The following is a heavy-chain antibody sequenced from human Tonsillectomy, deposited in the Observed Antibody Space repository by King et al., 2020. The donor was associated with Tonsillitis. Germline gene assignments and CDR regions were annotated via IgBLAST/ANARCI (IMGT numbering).Heavy chain of an antibody. CDR2: INHSGST. CDR3: VRAPPRPYGMDV. Sequence: VQLQQWGAGLLKPSETLSLTCAVHGGSFSGYSWSWIRQPPGKGLEWIGEINHSGSTNYNPSLKSRVTISGDTSTNQFSLKLNSVTAADTAVYYCVRAPPRPYGMDVWGQGTTVTVSS. CDR1: GGSFSGYS. J-gene: IGHJ6*02. V-gene: IGHV4-34*01.